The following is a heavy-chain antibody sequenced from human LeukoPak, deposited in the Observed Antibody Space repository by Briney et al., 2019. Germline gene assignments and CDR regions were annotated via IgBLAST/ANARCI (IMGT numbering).Heavy chain of an antibody. D-gene: IGHD3-22*01. CDR1: GYAFTGYY. V-gene: IGHV1-2*02. CDR2: INPNSGGT. Sequence: ASVKVSCKASGYAFTGYYIHWVRQAPGQGLEWMGWINPNSGGTNYAQKFQGRVTMTRDTSISTAYMELRRLRSDDRAVYYCARGPPTIVVVITTGDFDSWGQGTLVTVSS. J-gene: IGHJ4*02. CDR3: ARGPPTIVVVITTGDFDS.